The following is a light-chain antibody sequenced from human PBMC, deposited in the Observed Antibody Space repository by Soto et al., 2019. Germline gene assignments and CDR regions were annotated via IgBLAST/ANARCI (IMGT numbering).Light chain of an antibody. CDR3: ETWDSSLSVWV. J-gene: IGLJ3*02. CDR2: DNN. CDR1: SFNIGSNY. Sequence: QSVLTQPPSVSAAPGQKVTISCSGSSFNIGSNYVSWYQQLPGTAPKLLIYDNNGRPSGTPDRFSVSKSGTSATLGITGLQTGDEADYYCETWDSSLSVWVFGGGTKLTVL. V-gene: IGLV1-51*01.